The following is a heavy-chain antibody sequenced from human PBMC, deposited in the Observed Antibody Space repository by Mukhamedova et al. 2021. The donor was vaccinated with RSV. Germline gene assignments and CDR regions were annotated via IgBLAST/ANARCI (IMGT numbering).Heavy chain of an antibody. J-gene: IGHJ6*01. CDR2: IFSNDEK. Sequence: GVSWIRQPPGKALEWLAHIFSNDEKSYSTSLKSRLTISKDTSKSQVVLTMTNMDPVDTATYYCARNRHGDPTRYSSGWTQTSMPYYY. CDR3: ARNRHGDPTRYSSGWTQTSMPYYY. D-gene: IGHD6-19*01. V-gene: IGHV2-26*01. CDR1: G.